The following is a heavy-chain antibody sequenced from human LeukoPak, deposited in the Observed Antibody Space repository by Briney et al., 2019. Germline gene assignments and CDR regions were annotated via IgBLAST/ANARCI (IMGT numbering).Heavy chain of an antibody. CDR2: MNDSGSN. CDR3: ARTIAYGDYGSPFDY. Sequence: PSETLSLTCAVYGGSFSGYYWSWLRQPPGKGREWVGEMNDSGSNNYNPSLKRRVTISVDPSNNHFSLQLISVTAADTAVYYCARTIAYGDYGSPFDYWGQGTLVTVSS. D-gene: IGHD4-17*01. J-gene: IGHJ4*02. CDR1: GGSFSGYY. V-gene: IGHV4-34*01.